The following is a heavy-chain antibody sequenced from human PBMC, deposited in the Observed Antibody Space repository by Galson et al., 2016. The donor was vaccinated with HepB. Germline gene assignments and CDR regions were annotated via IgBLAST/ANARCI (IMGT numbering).Heavy chain of an antibody. V-gene: IGHV1-69*13. CDR2: IIPIFRAP. J-gene: IGHJ3*02. CDR1: GGTFKRFA. D-gene: IGHD6-19*01. CDR3: ARAGSAWSLVAFDI. Sequence: SVKVSCKASGGTFKRFAFSWVRQAPGQGPEWLGGIIPIFRAPKYAQKFQGRVTITADESTSTAYMELSSLRSEDTAVYYCARAGSAWSLVAFDIWGQGTMVTVSS.